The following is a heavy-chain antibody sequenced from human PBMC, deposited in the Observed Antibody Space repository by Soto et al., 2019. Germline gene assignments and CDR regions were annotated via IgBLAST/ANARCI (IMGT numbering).Heavy chain of an antibody. CDR2: ISYDGSNK. CDR3: AKDYESSSWSLYYFDY. D-gene: IGHD6-13*01. CDR1: GFTFSSYG. J-gene: IGHJ4*02. Sequence: PGGSLRLSCAASGFTFSSYGMHWVRQAPGKGLEWVAVISYDGSNKYYADSVKGRFTISRDNSKNTLYLQMNSLRAEDTAVYYCAKDYESSSWSLYYFDYWGQGTLVTVSS. V-gene: IGHV3-30*18.